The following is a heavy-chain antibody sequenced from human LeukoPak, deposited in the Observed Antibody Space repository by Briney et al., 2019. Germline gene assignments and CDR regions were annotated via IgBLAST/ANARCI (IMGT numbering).Heavy chain of an antibody. J-gene: IGHJ4*02. CDR1: GYTLTELC. CDR2: FDPEDGET. D-gene: IGHD3-22*01. V-gene: IGHV1-24*01. Sequence: ASVKVSCKVSGYTLTELCMHWVRQAPGKGLEWMGGFDPEDGETIYAQKFQGRVTMTEDTSTDTAYMELSSLRSEDTAVYYCATESSWDDSSGYFNYWGQGTLVTVSS. CDR3: ATESSWDDSSGYFNY.